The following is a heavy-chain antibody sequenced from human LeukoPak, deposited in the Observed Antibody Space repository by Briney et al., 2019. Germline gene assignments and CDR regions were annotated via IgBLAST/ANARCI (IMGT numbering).Heavy chain of an antibody. V-gene: IGHV3-23*01. CDR1: GFTFSSYA. CDR2: ISGSGGST. J-gene: IGHJ3*02. CDR3: AKDLFRSRYDLGPGAWAFDI. Sequence: GGSLRLSCAASGFTFSSYAMSWVRQAPGKGLEWVSAISGSGGSTYYADSVKGRFTISRDNSKNTLYLQMNSLRAEDTAVYYCAKDLFRSRYDLGPGAWAFDIWGQGTMVTVSS. D-gene: IGHD2-2*01.